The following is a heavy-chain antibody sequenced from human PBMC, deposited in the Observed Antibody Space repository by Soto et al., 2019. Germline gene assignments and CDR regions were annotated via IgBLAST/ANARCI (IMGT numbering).Heavy chain of an antibody. J-gene: IGHJ6*02. CDR1: GYTFTSYD. CDR2: MNPNSGNT. CDR3: ARGVSDNWNYPRYYYYYGMDV. Sequence: ASVKVSCKASGYTFTSYDINWVRQATGQGLEWMGWMNPNSGNTGYAQKFQGRVTMTRNTSISTAYMELSSLRSEDTAVYYCARGVSDNWNYPRYYYYYGMDVWGQGTTVTVSS. V-gene: IGHV1-8*01. D-gene: IGHD1-7*01.